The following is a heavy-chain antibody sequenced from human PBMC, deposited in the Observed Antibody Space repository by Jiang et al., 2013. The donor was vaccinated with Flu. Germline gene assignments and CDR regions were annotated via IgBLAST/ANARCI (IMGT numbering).Heavy chain of an antibody. CDR2: IYPGDSDT. V-gene: IGHV5-51*01. J-gene: IGHJ3*02. Sequence: GAEVKKPGESLKISCQTSGYSFTNYWIAWVRQVPGKGLEWMGIIYPGDSDTRYSPSFQGQVTISADKSISTAYLQWSSLKASDTAMYYCARLKLELRAFDIWGQGTMVTVSS. D-gene: IGHD1-7*01. CDR3: ARLKLELRAFDI. CDR1: GYSFTNYW.